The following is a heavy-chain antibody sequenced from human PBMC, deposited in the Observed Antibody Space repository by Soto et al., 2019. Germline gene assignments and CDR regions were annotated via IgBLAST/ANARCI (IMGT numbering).Heavy chain of an antibody. CDR3: AREAAAAGTGPSFDY. V-gene: IGHV1-69*01. J-gene: IGHJ4*02. D-gene: IGHD6-13*01. CDR2: IIPIFGTA. Sequence: QVQLVQSGAEVKKPGSSVKVSCKASGGTFSSYAISWVRQAPGQGLEWMGGIIPIFGTANYAQKFQGRVTSTADESTSTAYMELSSLRSEVTAVYYCAREAAAAGTGPSFDYWGQGTLVTVSS. CDR1: GGTFSSYA.